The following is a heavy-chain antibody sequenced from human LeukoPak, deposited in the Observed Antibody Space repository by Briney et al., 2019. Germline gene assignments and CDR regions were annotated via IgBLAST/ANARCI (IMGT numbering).Heavy chain of an antibody. V-gene: IGHV3-48*03. CDR2: ISSSGSTI. CDR3: AREDSSGWYSYYYYYMDV. CDR1: GFTFSSYE. Sequence: GGSLRLSCAASGFTFSSYEMNWVRQAPGKGLEWVSYISSSGSTIYYADSVKGRFTISRDNAKNSLYLQMNSLRAEDTAVYYCAREDSSGWYSYYYYYMDVWGKGTTVIISS. D-gene: IGHD6-19*01. J-gene: IGHJ6*03.